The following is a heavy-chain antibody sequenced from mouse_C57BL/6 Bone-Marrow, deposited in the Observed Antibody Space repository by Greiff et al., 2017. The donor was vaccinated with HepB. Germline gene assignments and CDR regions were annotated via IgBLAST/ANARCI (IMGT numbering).Heavy chain of an antibody. J-gene: IGHJ4*01. V-gene: IGHV2-2*01. CDR2: IWSGEST. CDR3: ASRCGMDY. CDR1: GFSLTSYG. Sequence: QVQLQQSGPGLVQPSQSLSITCTVSGFSLTSYGVHWVRQSPGKGLEWLVVIWSGESTDYNAAFISRLTISKDNSKSHVFFKMNSLQADDTAIYYCASRCGMDYWGQGTSVTVSS.